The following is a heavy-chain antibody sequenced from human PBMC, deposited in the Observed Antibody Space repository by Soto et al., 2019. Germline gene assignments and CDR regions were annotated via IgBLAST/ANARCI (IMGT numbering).Heavy chain of an antibody. D-gene: IGHD5-12*01. V-gene: IGHV5-10-1*01. CDR3: ARRMATNIFYYYDLDV. J-gene: IGHJ6*02. CDR2: IDPSDSYT. CDR1: GYIFTSHW. Sequence: PGESLKISCRVSGYIFTSHWINWVRQMPGRGLEWMGRIDPSDSYTNYSPSFQGHVTISADKAINTAYLQWSSLKASDTAIYFCARRMATNIFYYYDLDVWGQGTTVTVSS.